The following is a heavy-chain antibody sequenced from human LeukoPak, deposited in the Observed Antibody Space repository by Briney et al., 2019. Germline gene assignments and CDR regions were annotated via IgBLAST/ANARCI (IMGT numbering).Heavy chain of an antibody. Sequence: SETLSLTCTVSGGSISSSSYYWGWIRQPPGKGLEWIGRIYYSGSTYYNPSLKSRVSISVDTSKNQFSLKLSSVTAADTAVYYCARHFLDIAAAGSTLDYWGQGTLVTVSS. D-gene: IGHD6-13*01. CDR2: IYYSGST. J-gene: IGHJ4*02. V-gene: IGHV4-39*01. CDR3: ARHFLDIAAAGSTLDY. CDR1: GGSISSSSYY.